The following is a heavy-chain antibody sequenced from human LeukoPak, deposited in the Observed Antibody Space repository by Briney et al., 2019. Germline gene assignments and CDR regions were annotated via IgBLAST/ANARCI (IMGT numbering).Heavy chain of an antibody. CDR3: AREGRYYGSGSHRDGFDI. CDR1: GFTFDDYT. J-gene: IGHJ3*02. CDR2: ITSSGSTI. V-gene: IGHV3-48*03. D-gene: IGHD3-10*01. Sequence: GGSLRLSCAASGFTFDDYTMHWVRQAPGKGLEWVSYITSSGSTIYYADSVKGRFTIPRHNAKNSLYLQMNSLRAEDTAVYYCAREGRYYGSGSHRDGFDIWGQGTMVTVSS.